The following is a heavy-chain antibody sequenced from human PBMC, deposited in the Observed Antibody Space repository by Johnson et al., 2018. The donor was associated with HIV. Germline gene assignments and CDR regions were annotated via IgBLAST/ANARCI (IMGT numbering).Heavy chain of an antibody. J-gene: IGHJ3*02. CDR3: AREREIFGVVTEDAFDI. Sequence: QLVESGGGVVQPGRSLRLSCAASGFTFSSYGMHCVRQAPGKGLEWVAVIWYDGSSISYADSVKGRLTISRDNAKNTLYLQMNSLRAEDTAVYYCAREREIFGVVTEDAFDIWGQGTMVTVSS. V-gene: IGHV3-33*01. D-gene: IGHD3-3*01. CDR2: IWYDGSSI. CDR1: GFTFSSYG.